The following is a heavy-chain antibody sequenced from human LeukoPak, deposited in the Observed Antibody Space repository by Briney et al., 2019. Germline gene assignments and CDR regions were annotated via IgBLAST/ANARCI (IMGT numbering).Heavy chain of an antibody. CDR1: GGSISSSSYY. J-gene: IGHJ4*02. V-gene: IGHV4-39*07. D-gene: IGHD6-19*01. Sequence: SETLSLTCTVSGGSISSSSYYWGWIRQPPGKGLEWIGSIYYSGSTYYNPSLKSRVTISVDTSKNQFSLKLSSVTAADTAVYYCARRGWYSLGYWGQGTLVTVSS. CDR2: IYYSGST. CDR3: ARRGWYSLGY.